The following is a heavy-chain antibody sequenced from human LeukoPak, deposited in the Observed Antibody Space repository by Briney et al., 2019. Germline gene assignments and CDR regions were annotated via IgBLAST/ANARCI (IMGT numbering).Heavy chain of an antibody. CDR2: VYSSGST. CDR1: GGSISSHY. D-gene: IGHD1-26*01. CDR3: ARAPYSGTYTDTFGI. Sequence: TSETLSLTCTVSGGSISSHYWSWIRQPAGKGLEWIGRVYSSGSTNYNSSLKSRVTMSVDTSKNQFSLKLSSVTAADTAVYYCARAPYSGTYTDTFGIWGQGTMVTASS. J-gene: IGHJ3*02. V-gene: IGHV4-4*07.